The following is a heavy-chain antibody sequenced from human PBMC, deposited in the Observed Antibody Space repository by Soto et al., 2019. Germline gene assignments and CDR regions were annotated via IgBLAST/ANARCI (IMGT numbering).Heavy chain of an antibody. V-gene: IGHV4-59*01. CDR3: ASYDSWSGYYFDY. CDR1: GGSISSYY. D-gene: IGHD3-3*01. J-gene: IGHJ4*02. CDR2: IYYSGST. Sequence: SETLSLTCTVSGGSISSYYWSWIRQPPGKGLEWIGYIYYSGSTNYNPSLKSRVTISVDTSKNQFSLKLSSVTAADTAVYYCASYDSWSGYYFDYWGQGTLVTVSS.